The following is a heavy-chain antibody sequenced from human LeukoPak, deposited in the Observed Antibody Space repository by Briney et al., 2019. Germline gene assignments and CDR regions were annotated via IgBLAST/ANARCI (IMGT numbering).Heavy chain of an antibody. D-gene: IGHD3-22*01. Sequence: PGGSLRLSCAASGFTFSDYYMSWIRQAPGKGLEWVSYISSSGNIIYYADSVKGRFTISRDNAKNSLYLQMNSLRAEDTAVYYCAKGSYYDSSGSFYFDYWGQGTLVTVSS. CDR1: GFTFSDYY. CDR3: AKGSYYDSSGSFYFDY. CDR2: ISSSGNII. J-gene: IGHJ4*02. V-gene: IGHV3-11*01.